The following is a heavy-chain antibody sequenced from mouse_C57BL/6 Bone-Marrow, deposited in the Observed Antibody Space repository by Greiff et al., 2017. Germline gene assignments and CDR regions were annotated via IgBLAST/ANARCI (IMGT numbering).Heavy chain of an antibody. CDR3: ATNYLFFYYYARDY. CDR1: GFSLTSYG. Sequence: QVQLQQSGPGLVQPSQSLSITCTVSGFSLTSYGVHWVRQSPGKGLEWLGVIWRGGSTDYNAAFMSRLSITKDNSKSQVFFKMNSLQADDTAIYYCATNYLFFYYYARDYWGQGTSVTVSS. D-gene: IGHD1-1*01. CDR2: IWRGGST. V-gene: IGHV2-5*01. J-gene: IGHJ4*01.